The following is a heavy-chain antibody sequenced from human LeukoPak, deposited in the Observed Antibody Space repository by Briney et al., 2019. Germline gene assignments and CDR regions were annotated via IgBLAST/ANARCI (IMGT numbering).Heavy chain of an antibody. J-gene: IGHJ3*02. CDR2: IIPILGIA. V-gene: IGHV1-69*04. Sequence: SVKVSCKASGYTFTGYYMHWVRQAPGQGLEWMGRIIPILGIANYAQKFQGRVTITADKSTSTAYMELSSLRSEDTAVYYCASDIPRITMVRGVMKAFDIWGQGTMVTVSS. CDR3: ASDIPRITMVRGVMKAFDI. CDR1: GYTFTGYY. D-gene: IGHD3-10*01.